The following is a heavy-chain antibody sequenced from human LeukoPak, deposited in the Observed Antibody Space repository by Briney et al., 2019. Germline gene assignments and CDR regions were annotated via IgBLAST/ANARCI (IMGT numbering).Heavy chain of an antibody. D-gene: IGHD3-10*01. V-gene: IGHV3-21*01. J-gene: IGHJ2*01. Sequence: PGGSLRLSCAASGFTFGSYSMNWVRQAPGKGLEWVSSISSSSSYIYYADSVKGRFTISRDNAKNSLYLQMNSLRAEDTAVYYCARVPSTNFGVNRYFDLWGRGTLVTVSS. CDR2: ISSSSSYI. CDR3: ARVPSTNFGVNRYFDL. CDR1: GFTFGSYS.